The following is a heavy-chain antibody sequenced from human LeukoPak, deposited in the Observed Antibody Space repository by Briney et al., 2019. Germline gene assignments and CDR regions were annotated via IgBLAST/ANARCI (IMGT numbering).Heavy chain of an antibody. V-gene: IGHV1-69*04. CDR1: GGTFSSYA. Sequence: SVKVSCKASGGTFSSYAISWVRQAPGQGLEWMGRIIPILGIANYAQEFQGRVTITADKSTSTAYMELSSLRSEDTAVYYCAPMYYYGSGSYYNGPSGYWGQGTLVTVSS. CDR2: IIPILGIA. J-gene: IGHJ4*02. D-gene: IGHD3-10*01. CDR3: APMYYYGSGSYYNGPSGY.